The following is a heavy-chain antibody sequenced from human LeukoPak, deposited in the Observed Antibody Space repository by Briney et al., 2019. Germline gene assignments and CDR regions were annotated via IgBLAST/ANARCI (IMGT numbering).Heavy chain of an antibody. CDR1: GFTFSSYA. Sequence: GGSLRLSCAASGFTFSSYAMHWVRQAPGKGLEYVSAISSNGGSTYYANSVKGRFTISRDNSKNTLYLQMGSLRAEDMAVYYCARVGGSTRLYDYWGQGTLVTVSS. V-gene: IGHV3-64*01. D-gene: IGHD2-15*01. CDR3: ARVGGSTRLYDY. J-gene: IGHJ4*02. CDR2: ISSNGGST.